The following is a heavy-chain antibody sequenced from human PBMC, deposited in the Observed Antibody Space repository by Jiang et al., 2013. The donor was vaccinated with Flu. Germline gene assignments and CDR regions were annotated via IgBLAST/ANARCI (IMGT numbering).Heavy chain of an antibody. V-gene: IGHV2-5*02. J-gene: IGHJ4*02. CDR1: GFSLSTSGVG. D-gene: IGHD1-14*01. CDR2: IYWDDDK. CDR3: AHSQGRSSLIHTTYFDY. Sequence: KPTQTLTLTCTFSGFSLSTSGVGVGWIRQPPGKALEWLALIYWDDDKRYSPSLKSRLTITKDTSKNQVVLTMTNMDPVDTATYYCAHSQGRSSLIHTTYFDYWGQGTLVTVSS.